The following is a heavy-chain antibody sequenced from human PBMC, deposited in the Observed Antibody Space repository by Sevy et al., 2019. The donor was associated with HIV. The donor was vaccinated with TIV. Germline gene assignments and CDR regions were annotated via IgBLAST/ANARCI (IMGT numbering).Heavy chain of an antibody. CDR3: AGGHNSDTSSYLSRFGMDV. J-gene: IGHJ6*02. CDR1: RFSFSSFS. CDR2: INVRSTDI. D-gene: IGHD3-22*01. V-gene: IGHV3-21*01. Sequence: GGSLRLSCAASRFSFSSFSMNWVRQAPGKGLEWVSSINVRSTDINYADSVKGRFTISRDNAKNSLYLQMNSLRAEDTAVYYCAGGHNSDTSSYLSRFGMDVWGQGTTVTVSS.